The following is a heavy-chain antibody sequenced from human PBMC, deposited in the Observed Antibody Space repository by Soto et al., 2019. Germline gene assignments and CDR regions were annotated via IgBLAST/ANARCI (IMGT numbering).Heavy chain of an antibody. V-gene: IGHV3-48*03. CDR1: GFTLSDYE. Sequence: DVQLVESGGGLVQSGGSLRLSCRASGFTLSDYEMHWVRQAPGKGPEWVSYISTGSSTIYYADSVKGRFTISRDNANKSLFLEMNSLRPEDTAVYYCARVRAGAANGYYGMDVWGQGTTVTVSS. D-gene: IGHD1-26*01. CDR3: ARVRAGAANGYYGMDV. J-gene: IGHJ6*02. CDR2: ISTGSSTI.